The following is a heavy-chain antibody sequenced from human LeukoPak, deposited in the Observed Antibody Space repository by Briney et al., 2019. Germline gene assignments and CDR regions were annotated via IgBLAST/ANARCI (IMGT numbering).Heavy chain of an antibody. CDR1: GGSISGSSYY. D-gene: IGHD2-15*01. J-gene: IGHJ4*02. Sequence: SETLSLTCTVSGGSISGSSYYWGWIRQPPGRGLEWIGSIYYSGSTYYNPSLKSRVTISVDTSKNQFSLKLNSVTATDTAVYYCASRVGGSGYWGQGTLVTVSS. CDR2: IYYSGST. V-gene: IGHV4-39*01. CDR3: ASRVGGSGY.